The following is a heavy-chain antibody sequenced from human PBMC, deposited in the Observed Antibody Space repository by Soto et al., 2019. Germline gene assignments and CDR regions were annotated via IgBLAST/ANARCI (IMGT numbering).Heavy chain of an antibody. J-gene: IGHJ4*02. V-gene: IGHV3-66*01. Sequence: PGGSLRLSCAASGFTVSSNYMSWVRQAPGKGLEWVSVIYSGGSTYYADSVKGRFTISRDNSKNTLYLQMNSLRAEDTAVYYCARADTAMVYFDYWGQGTLVTVSS. CDR2: IYSGGST. D-gene: IGHD5-18*01. CDR3: ARADTAMVYFDY. CDR1: GFTVSSNY.